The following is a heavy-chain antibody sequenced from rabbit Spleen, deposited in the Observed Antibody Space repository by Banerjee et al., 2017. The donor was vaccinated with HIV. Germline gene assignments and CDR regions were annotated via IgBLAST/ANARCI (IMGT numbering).Heavy chain of an antibody. D-gene: IGHD4-2*01. J-gene: IGHJ4*01. V-gene: IGHV1S47*01. CDR1: GFDFSSYG. CDR3: ARDAAGREDFNL. Sequence: QEQLVESGGGLVQPGGSLKLSCKASGFDFSSYGVSWVRQAPGKGLEWIGYFDPVFGSTYYASWVNGQFTISSHNAQNTLYLQLNSLTAADTATYFCARDAAGREDFNLWGPGTLVTVS. CDR2: FDPVFGST.